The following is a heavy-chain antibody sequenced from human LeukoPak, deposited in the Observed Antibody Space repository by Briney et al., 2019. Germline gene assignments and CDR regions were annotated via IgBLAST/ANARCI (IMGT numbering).Heavy chain of an antibody. D-gene: IGHD4-11*01. CDR1: GYTFTGYY. CDR2: INPNGGGT. V-gene: IGHV1-2*02. CDR3: ARVPTVTTYYFDY. Sequence: ASVKVSCKASGYTFTGYYMHWVRQAPGQGLEWMGWINPNGGGTNYAQKFQGRVTMTRDTSISTAYMELSRLRSDDTAVYYCARVPTVTTYYFDYWGQGTLVTVSS. J-gene: IGHJ4*02.